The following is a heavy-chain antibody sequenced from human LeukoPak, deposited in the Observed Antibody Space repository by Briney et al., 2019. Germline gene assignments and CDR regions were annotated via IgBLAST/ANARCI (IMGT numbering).Heavy chain of an antibody. CDR3: ARRRYNWNAIDY. Sequence: AGGSLRLSCAASGFTFSSYAMSWVRQAPGEGLEWVSYISSSGSTKYYADSVKGRITISRDNAKNSLYLQMNSLRAEDTAVYYCARRRYNWNAIDYWGQGTLVTVSS. D-gene: IGHD1-20*01. CDR2: ISSSGSTK. CDR1: GFTFSSYA. V-gene: IGHV3-48*04. J-gene: IGHJ4*02.